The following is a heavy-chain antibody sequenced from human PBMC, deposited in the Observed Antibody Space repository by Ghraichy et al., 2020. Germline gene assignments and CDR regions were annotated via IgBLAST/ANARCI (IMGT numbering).Heavy chain of an antibody. CDR3: ARDFAGYSSSWHGVVY. Sequence: GGSLRLSCAASGFTFSSYGMHWVRQAPGKGLEWVAVIWYDGSNKYYADSVKGRFTISRDNSKNTLYLQMNSLRAEDTAVYYCARDFAGYSSSWHGVVYWGQGTLVTVSS. D-gene: IGHD6-13*01. CDR2: IWYDGSNK. V-gene: IGHV3-33*08. CDR1: GFTFSSYG. J-gene: IGHJ4*02.